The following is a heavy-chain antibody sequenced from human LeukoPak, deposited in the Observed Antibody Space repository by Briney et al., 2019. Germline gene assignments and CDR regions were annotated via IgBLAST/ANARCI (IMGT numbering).Heavy chain of an antibody. Sequence: SETLSLTCAVYGGSFSGYYWSWIRQPPGKGLEWIGEINHSGSTNYNPSLKSRVTISVDTSRNQFSLKLSSVTAADTAVYYCARRGLTVVVPAAMIGDTPFDSRNWFDPWGQGTLVTVSS. CDR2: INHSGST. D-gene: IGHD2-2*01. CDR3: ARRGLTVVVPAAMIGDTPFDSRNWFDP. CDR1: GGSFSGYY. J-gene: IGHJ5*02. V-gene: IGHV4-34*01.